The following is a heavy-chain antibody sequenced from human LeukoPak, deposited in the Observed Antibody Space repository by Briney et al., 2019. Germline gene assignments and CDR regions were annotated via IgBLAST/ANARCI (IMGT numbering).Heavy chain of an antibody. V-gene: IGHV3-48*04. D-gene: IGHD1-26*01. CDR1: GFTFSTYN. J-gene: IGHJ4*02. Sequence: GGSLRLSCAASGFTFSTYNMNWARQAPGKGLEWISYISDSSSTIYYADSVRGRFTSSRDNAKNSLYLQMNRLRAEDTAVYYCARDRGARPWDYWGQGTLVTVSS. CDR3: ARDRGARPWDY. CDR2: ISDSSSTI.